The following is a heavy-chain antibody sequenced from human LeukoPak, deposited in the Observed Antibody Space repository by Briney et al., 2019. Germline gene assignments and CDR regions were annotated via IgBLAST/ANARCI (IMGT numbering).Heavy chain of an antibody. J-gene: IGHJ3*01. V-gene: IGHV3-9*03. CDR2: ISWNRDNT. CDR1: GFNFDDYA. D-gene: IGHD6-19*01. CDR3: AKGNSGSHRRGALDV. Sequence: PGRSLKLSCAASGFNFDDYAMHWVRQAPGKGLEWVSGISWNRDNTVYADSVKGRFTVSRENAKNSLSLQLNSLRPEDMALYYCAKGNSGSHRRGALDVWGQGTLVIVSS.